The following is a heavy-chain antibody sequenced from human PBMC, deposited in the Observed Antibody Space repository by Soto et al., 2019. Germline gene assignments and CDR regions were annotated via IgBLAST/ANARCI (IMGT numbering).Heavy chain of an antibody. V-gene: IGHV4-59*01. Sequence: PSETLSLTCTVSGGSITTYYWSWIRQPPGKGLEWIGYIYYSGTTNYNPSLKSRVTISIDTSKNQFSLKLSSVTAADTAVYYCARVLYASGRVGDVMDVWGKGTTVTVSS. CDR3: ARVLYASGRVGDVMDV. CDR1: GGSITTYY. D-gene: IGHD3-10*01. CDR2: IYYSGTT. J-gene: IGHJ6*04.